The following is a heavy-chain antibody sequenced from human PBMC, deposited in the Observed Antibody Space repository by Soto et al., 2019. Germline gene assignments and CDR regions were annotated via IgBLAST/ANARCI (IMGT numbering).Heavy chain of an antibody. J-gene: IGHJ3*02. V-gene: IGHV4-34*01. Sequence: XGTLSLTCAVYGGSFSGYYWSGIRQPPGKGLEWIGEINHSGSTNYNPSLKSRVTISVDTSKNQFSLKLSSVTAADTAVYYCARGEREDAFDIWGQGTMVTVSS. CDR2: INHSGST. CDR1: GGSFSGYY. CDR3: ARGEREDAFDI. D-gene: IGHD1-1*01.